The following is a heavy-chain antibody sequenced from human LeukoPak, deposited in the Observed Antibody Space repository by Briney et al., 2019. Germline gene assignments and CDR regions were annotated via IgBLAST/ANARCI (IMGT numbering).Heavy chain of an antibody. CDR2: IYHSGRT. CDR1: GYSISSGYY. D-gene: IGHD3-16*02. V-gene: IGHV4-38-2*02. Sequence: KPSETLSLTCTVSGYSISSGYYWGWIRQPPGKGLEWIGSIYHSGRTFYNPSLKSRVTISLDTSKNQFSLKLSSVTAADTAVYYCARPLSVTFGGVIDPWFDPWGQGTLVTVSS. J-gene: IGHJ5*02. CDR3: ARPLSVTFGGVIDPWFDP.